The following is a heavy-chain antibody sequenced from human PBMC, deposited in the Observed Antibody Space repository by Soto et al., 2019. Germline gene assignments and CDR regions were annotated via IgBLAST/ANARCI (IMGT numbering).Heavy chain of an antibody. J-gene: IGHJ5*02. CDR3: ARDLGGSGYPNWFDP. Sequence: SETLSLTCTVSGGSISSYYWSWIRQPPGKGLEWIGYIYYSGSTNYNPSLKSRVTISVDTSKNQFSLKLSSVTAADTAVYYCARDLGGSGYPNWFDPWGQGTLVTVSS. CDR2: IYYSGST. D-gene: IGHD3-3*01. V-gene: IGHV4-59*01. CDR1: GGSISSYY.